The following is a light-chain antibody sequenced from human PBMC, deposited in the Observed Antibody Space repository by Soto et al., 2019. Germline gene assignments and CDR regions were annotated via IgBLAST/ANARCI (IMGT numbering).Light chain of an antibody. CDR1: QSISSY. CDR2: AES. Sequence: DIQMTPSPSSLSASVGDRVTITCRASQSISSYLNSYQQKPGKAPKHLIYAESSLQSVVPSRFSGSGSGTDFTLTISSLHPGDFATYKFQQGYSTPLTVGQGTEVDIK. J-gene: IGKJ1*01. CDR3: QQGYSTPLT. V-gene: IGKV1-39*01.